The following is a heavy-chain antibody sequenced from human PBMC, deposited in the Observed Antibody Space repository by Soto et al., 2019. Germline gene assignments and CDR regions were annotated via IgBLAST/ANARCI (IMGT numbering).Heavy chain of an antibody. D-gene: IGHD1-7*01. V-gene: IGHV3-23*01. J-gene: IGHJ3*02. Sequence: GGSLRLSCAASGFTFSSYAMSWVRQAPGKGLEWVSAISGSGGSTYYADSVKGRFTISRDNSKNTLYLQMNSLRAEDTAVYYCAKDPQGGTLHNYAFDIWDQGTMVTVSS. CDR3: AKDPQGGTLHNYAFDI. CDR1: GFTFSSYA. CDR2: ISGSGGST.